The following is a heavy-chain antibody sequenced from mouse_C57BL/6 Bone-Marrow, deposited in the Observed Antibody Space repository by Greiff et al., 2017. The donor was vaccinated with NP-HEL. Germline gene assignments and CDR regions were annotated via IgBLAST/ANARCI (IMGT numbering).Heavy chain of an antibody. D-gene: IGHD3-2*02. J-gene: IGHJ2*01. Sequence: EVMLVESGAELVRPGASVKLSCTASGFNIKDDYMHWVKQRPEQGLEWIGWIDPENGDIEYASKFQGKATITADTSSNTAYLQLSSLTSEDTAVYYCTTAQATYYWGQGTTLTVSS. V-gene: IGHV14-4*01. CDR2: IDPENGDI. CDR3: TTAQATYY. CDR1: GFNIKDDY.